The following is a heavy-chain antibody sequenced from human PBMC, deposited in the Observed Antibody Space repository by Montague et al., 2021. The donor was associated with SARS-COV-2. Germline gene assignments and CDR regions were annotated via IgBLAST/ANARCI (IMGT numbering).Heavy chain of an antibody. CDR3: ARGTPAAIPYNWFDP. V-gene: IGHV3-33*01. D-gene: IGHD2-2*01. CDR2: IWYDGSNK. J-gene: IGHJ5*02. Sequence: SLRLSFAASGFTLSSYGMHWVRQAPGKGLEWVAVIWYDGSNKHYADSVKGRFTISRDNSKNTLYLQMNSLRVEDTAVYYCARGTPAAIPYNWFDPWGQGTLVTVSS. CDR1: GFTLSSYG.